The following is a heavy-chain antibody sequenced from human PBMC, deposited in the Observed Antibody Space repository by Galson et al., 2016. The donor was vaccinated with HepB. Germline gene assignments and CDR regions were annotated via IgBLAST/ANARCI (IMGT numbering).Heavy chain of an antibody. V-gene: IGHV4-31*03. Sequence: TLSLTCTVSGGSISSGGYYWSWIRQHPGKGLEWIGYIYYSGSTYYNPSLKSRVTISVDTSKNQFSLKLGSVTAADTAVYYCARAYRGRWYFDLWGRGTLVTVSS. D-gene: IGHD3-10*01. J-gene: IGHJ2*01. CDR3: ARAYRGRWYFDL. CDR1: GGSISSGGYY. CDR2: IYYSGST.